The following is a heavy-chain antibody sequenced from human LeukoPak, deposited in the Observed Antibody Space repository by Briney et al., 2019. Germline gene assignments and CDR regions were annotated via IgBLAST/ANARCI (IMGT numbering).Heavy chain of an antibody. J-gene: IGHJ4*02. Sequence: ASVKVFCKASGYTFTSYYMHWVRQAPGQGLEWMGIINPSGGSTRYAQRFQGRVTMTRDTSTSTVYMELSSLRSEDTAVYYCASESPGTPPHLCDYWGQGTLVTVSS. CDR2: INPSGGST. D-gene: IGHD6-13*01. CDR3: ASESPGTPPHLCDY. V-gene: IGHV1-46*01. CDR1: GYTFTSYY.